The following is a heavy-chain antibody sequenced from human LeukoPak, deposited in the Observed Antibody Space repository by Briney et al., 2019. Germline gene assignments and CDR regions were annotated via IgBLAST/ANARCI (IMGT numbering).Heavy chain of an antibody. V-gene: IGHV3-23*01. D-gene: IGHD3-10*01. CDR3: AKDELRYYYGSGSPSGFDY. J-gene: IGHJ4*02. Sequence: GGSLRLSCAASGFTFSSYSMNWVRQAPGKGLEWVSAISGSGGSTYYADSVKGRFTISRDNSKNTLYLQMNSLRAEDTAVYYCAKDELRYYYGSGSPSGFDYWGQGTLVTVSS. CDR1: GFTFSSYS. CDR2: ISGSGGST.